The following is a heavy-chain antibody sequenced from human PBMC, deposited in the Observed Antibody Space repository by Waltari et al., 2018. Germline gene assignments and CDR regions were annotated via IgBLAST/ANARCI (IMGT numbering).Heavy chain of an antibody. J-gene: IGHJ6*02. D-gene: IGHD6-19*01. CDR2: VNSDGSRA. Sequence: EVQMVESGGGLVEPGGSLRLAGESPGITFASYAMQGVRQAPGKGLVWIALVNSDGSRASYADSLKGRFTVARDSARNTLLLQMNSLSVEDTAVYFCAREHGAVAGSYYYYGIDVWGQGTTVIVSS. CDR3: AREHGAVAGSYYYYGIDV. V-gene: IGHV3-74*01. CDR1: GITFASYA.